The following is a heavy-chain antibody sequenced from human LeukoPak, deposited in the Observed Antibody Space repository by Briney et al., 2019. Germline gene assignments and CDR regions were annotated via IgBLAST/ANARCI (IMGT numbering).Heavy chain of an antibody. V-gene: IGHV1-2*06. Sequence: ASVKVSCKASGYIFTGYYMHWVRQAPGQGLEWMGQINPNSGGANYAQKFQGRVAMTRDMSTSTAYMELSRLGSDDTAVYYCARGSDYGDSPGLNWGQGTLVTVSS. CDR1: GYIFTGYY. CDR3: ARGSDYGDSPGLN. D-gene: IGHD4-17*01. CDR2: INPNSGGA. J-gene: IGHJ4*02.